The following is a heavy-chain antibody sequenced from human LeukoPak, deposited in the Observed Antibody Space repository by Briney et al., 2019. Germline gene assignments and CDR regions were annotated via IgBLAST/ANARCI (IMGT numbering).Heavy chain of an antibody. V-gene: IGHV1-8*01. D-gene: IGHD6-19*01. CDR3: ARETAGSSGCDY. Sequence: ASVKVSCKASGYTFTSYDINWVRQATGQGLEWMGWMNPNSGNTGYAQKFQGRVTMTRDTSISTAYMELSRLRSDDTAVYYCARETAGSSGCDYWGQGTLVTASS. CDR2: MNPNSGNT. CDR1: GYTFTSYD. J-gene: IGHJ4*02.